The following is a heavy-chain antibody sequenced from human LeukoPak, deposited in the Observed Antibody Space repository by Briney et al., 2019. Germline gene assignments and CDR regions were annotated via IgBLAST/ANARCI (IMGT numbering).Heavy chain of an antibody. CDR3: ATSPGFLVGASAFDY. CDR2: ISHSDDST. CDR1: GFLFHVYT. D-gene: IGHD1-26*01. V-gene: IGHV3-23*01. J-gene: IGHJ4*02. Sequence: PGGSLRLSCRTSGFLFHVYTMTWVRQTPGKGLEWISSISHSDDSTYYADSVKGRFTISRDNSKDTVYLQMNSLRAEDTAVYYCATSPGFLVGASAFDYWGQGTLVAVSS.